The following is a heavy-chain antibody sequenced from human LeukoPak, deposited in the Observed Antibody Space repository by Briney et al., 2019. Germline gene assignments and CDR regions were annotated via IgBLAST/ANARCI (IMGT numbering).Heavy chain of an antibody. Sequence: VGSLRLSCAASGFTFSTYWINWVRQAPGKGLEWVAVINQDGNEKYYVDSVRGRFTISSDNAKNSLYLQMNSLRAEDTAVYYCARDFRYAGDYWGQGTLVTVSS. CDR2: INQDGNEK. D-gene: IGHD3-9*01. CDR1: GFTFSTYW. CDR3: ARDFRYAGDY. V-gene: IGHV3-7*01. J-gene: IGHJ4*02.